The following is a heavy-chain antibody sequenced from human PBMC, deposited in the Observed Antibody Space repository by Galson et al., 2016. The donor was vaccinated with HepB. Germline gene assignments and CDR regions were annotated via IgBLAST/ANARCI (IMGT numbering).Heavy chain of an antibody. CDR3: ARGSSGVSWYFDL. D-gene: IGHD3-10*01. J-gene: IGHJ2*01. V-gene: IGHV3-21*01. CDR2: ISSSSIYI. Sequence: SLRLSCAASGFIFSSYSMNWVRQAPGKGLEWVSCISSSSIYIYYAVSVKGRFTISRDNAKNSLYLQMNSLRAEDTAVYYCARGSSGVSWYFDLWGRGTLVTVSS. CDR1: GFIFSSYS.